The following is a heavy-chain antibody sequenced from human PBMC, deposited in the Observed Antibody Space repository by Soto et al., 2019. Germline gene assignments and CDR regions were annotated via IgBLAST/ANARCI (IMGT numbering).Heavy chain of an antibody. D-gene: IGHD4-4*01. CDR3: ARQAPYDYSKLYYMDV. Sequence: SSEPLSLTCTVSGGSISSYYWSWIRQPPGKGLEWIGYIYYSGSTNYNPSLKSRVTISVDTSKNQFSLKLSSVTAADTAVYYCARQAPYDYSKLYYMDVWGKGTTVTVSS. V-gene: IGHV4-59*08. CDR2: IYYSGST. CDR1: GGSISSYY. J-gene: IGHJ6*03.